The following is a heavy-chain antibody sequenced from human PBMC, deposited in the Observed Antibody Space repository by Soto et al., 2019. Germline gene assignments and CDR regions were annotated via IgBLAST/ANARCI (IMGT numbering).Heavy chain of an antibody. V-gene: IGHV2-5*02. J-gene: IGHJ4*02. CDR2: IYWDDDK. CDR1: GFSLSSTRMA. CDR3: AHIVVAGVGYYFDY. Sequence: QITLKESGPTLVKPTQPLTLTCTFSGFSLSSTRMAVGWIRQPPGKALEWLALIYWDDDKRYSPFLKSRLTITKDTSKNQVVLTMSNMDPVDTARYYCAHIVVAGVGYYFDYWGQGTLVTVSS. D-gene: IGHD6-19*01.